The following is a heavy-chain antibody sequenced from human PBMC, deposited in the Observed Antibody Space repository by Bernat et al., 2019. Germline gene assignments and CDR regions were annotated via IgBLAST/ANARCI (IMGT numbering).Heavy chain of an antibody. Sequence: QVQLVESGGGVVQPGRSLRLSCAASGFTFSSYGMHWVRQAPGKGLEGVAVMSYDGSNKYYVDSVKGRLTISRDNSKNTLYLQMNSLRAEDTAVYYCAKDQSECRGCSCYSPDYWGQGTLVTVSS. J-gene: IGHJ4*02. CDR1: GFTFSSYG. CDR2: MSYDGSNK. D-gene: IGHD2-15*01. CDR3: AKDQSECRGCSCYSPDY. V-gene: IGHV3-30*18.